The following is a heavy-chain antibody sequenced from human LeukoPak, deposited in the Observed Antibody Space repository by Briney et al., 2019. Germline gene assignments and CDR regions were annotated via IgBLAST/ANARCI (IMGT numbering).Heavy chain of an antibody. CDR2: IYYSGST. D-gene: IGHD4-17*01. CDR3: ARAPHGDYGWFDP. V-gene: IGHV4-61*08. Sequence: SETLSLTCTVSGGSISSGGYYWSWIRQHPGKGLEWIGYIYYSGSTNYNPSLKSRVTISVDTSKNQFSLKLSSVTAADTAVYYCARAPHGDYGWFDPWGQGTLVTVSS. CDR1: GGSISSGGYY. J-gene: IGHJ5*02.